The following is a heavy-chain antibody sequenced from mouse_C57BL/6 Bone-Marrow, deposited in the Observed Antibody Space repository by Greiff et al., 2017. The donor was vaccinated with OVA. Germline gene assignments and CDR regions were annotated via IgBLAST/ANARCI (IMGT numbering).Heavy chain of an antibody. Sequence: QVHVKQSGAELARPGASVKMSCKASGYTFTSYTMHWVKQRPGQGLEWIGYINPSSGYTKYNQKFKDKATLTADKSSSTAYMQLSSLTSEDSAVYYCARGAMGLRRAWFAYWGQGTLVTVSA. D-gene: IGHD2-4*01. CDR2: INPSSGYT. CDR1: GYTFTSYT. CDR3: ARGAMGLRRAWFAY. J-gene: IGHJ3*01. V-gene: IGHV1-4*01.